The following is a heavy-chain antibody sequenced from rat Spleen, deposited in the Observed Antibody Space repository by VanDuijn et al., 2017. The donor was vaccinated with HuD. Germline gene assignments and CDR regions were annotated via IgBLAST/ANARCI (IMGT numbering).Heavy chain of an antibody. Sequence: EVQLVESGGGLVQPGGSLKLSCVASGFTFNNYWMTWIRQAPTKGLEWVASISYDGTATYYRDSVKGRFTISRDNAKSTLYLQMDSLRSEDTATYYCARHGVPGYNWGWFAYWGQGTLVTVSS. CDR3: ARHGVPGYNWGWFAY. D-gene: IGHD1-4*01. V-gene: IGHV5-7*01. J-gene: IGHJ3*01. CDR1: GFTFNNYW. CDR2: ISYDGTAT.